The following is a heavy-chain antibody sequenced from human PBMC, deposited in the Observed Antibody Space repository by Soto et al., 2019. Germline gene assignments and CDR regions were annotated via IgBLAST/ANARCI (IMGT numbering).Heavy chain of an antibody. Sequence: QVLLQESGPGLVKPSQSLSLTCTVSGGSISSVGYYWNWIRQHPGKGLEWIGYISYSESTYYTPSLTSRVTMTVDTSKIQFSLQLTSVTAADTAVYFCERGRPAATGWVDPWGQGTLVTVPS. CDR3: ERGRPAATGWVDP. CDR1: GGSISSVGYY. J-gene: IGHJ5*02. CDR2: ISYSEST. V-gene: IGHV4-31*03. D-gene: IGHD2-2*01.